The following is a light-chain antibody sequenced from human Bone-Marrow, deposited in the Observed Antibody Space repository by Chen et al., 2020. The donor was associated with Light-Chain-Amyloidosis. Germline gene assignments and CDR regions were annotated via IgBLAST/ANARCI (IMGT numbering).Light chain of an antibody. Sequence: SYVLTQPSSVSVAPGQTATIACGGNNIGSTSVHWSQQTPGQAPLLVVYDDSDRPSGIPARLSGSNAGNTATLTISRVEAGDEADYCCQVWDRSSDRPVFGGGTKLTVL. J-gene: IGLJ3*02. CDR3: QVWDRSSDRPV. CDR2: DDS. CDR1: NIGSTS. V-gene: IGLV3-21*02.